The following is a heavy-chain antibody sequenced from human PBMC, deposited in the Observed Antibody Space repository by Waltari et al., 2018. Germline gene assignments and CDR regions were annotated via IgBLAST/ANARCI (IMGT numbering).Heavy chain of an antibody. CDR1: GFIFSNYA. CDR2: ISYDGSSQ. Sequence: QEQMVESGGGVVQPGRPLSLSCSISGFIFSNYAMNWVRQAPGKGLECLAVISYDGSSQYYADSVKGRFSVSRDSFKNTVYLHMNGLRTEDTAVYYCARAVTGEDAFDMWGQGTMVTVSS. D-gene: IGHD2-21*02. CDR3: ARAVTGEDAFDM. V-gene: IGHV3-30-3*01. J-gene: IGHJ3*02.